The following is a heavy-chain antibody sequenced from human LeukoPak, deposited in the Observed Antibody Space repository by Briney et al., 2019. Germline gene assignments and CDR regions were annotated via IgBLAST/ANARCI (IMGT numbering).Heavy chain of an antibody. D-gene: IGHD3-9*01. V-gene: IGHV3-74*01. CDR1: GFTFSSYG. CDR3: ARVPVLRYFDWSPHPDY. CDR2: INTDGSST. Sequence: PGGSLRLSCAASGFTFSSYGMHWVRQAPGKGLVWVSRINTDGSSTSYADSVKGRFTISRDNAKNTLYLQMNSLRAEDTAVYYCARVPVLRYFDWSPHPDYWGQGTLVTVSS. J-gene: IGHJ4*02.